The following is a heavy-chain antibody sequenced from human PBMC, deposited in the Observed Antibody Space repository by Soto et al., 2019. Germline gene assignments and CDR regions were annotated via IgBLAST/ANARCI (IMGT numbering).Heavy chain of an antibody. CDR2: ISYDGSNK. CDR1: GFTFSSYG. Sequence: QVQLVESGGGVVQPGRSLRLSCAASGFTFSSYGMHWVRQAPGKGLEWVAVISYDGSNKYYADSVKGRFTISRDNSKNTLDQQMNSVRAEDTAVYYCAKDPYYGGVSLFDYWGQGTLVTVSS. J-gene: IGHJ4*02. V-gene: IGHV3-30*18. D-gene: IGHD1-26*01. CDR3: AKDPYYGGVSLFDY.